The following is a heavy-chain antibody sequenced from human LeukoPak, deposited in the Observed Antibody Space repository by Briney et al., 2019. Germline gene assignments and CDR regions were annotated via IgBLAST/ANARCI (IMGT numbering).Heavy chain of an antibody. V-gene: IGHV1-69*05. CDR1: GGTFSSYA. CDR2: IIPIFGIA. CDR3: ARDHYYDSSGYYY. Sequence: SVKVSCKASGGTFSSYAISWVRQAPGQGLEWMGGIIPIFGIANYAQKFQGRVTITTDESTSTAYMELSSLRSEDTAVYYCARDHYYDSSGYYYWGQGTLVTVSS. D-gene: IGHD3-22*01. J-gene: IGHJ4*02.